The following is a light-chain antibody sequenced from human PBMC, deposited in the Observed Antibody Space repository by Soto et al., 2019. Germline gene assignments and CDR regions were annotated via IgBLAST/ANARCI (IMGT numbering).Light chain of an antibody. CDR1: SSDVGSYNL. CDR3: CSYAPSSTYV. Sequence: QSALTQPASVSGSPGQSITISCTGTSSDVGSYNLVSWYQQHPGKVPELMIYEVNKRPSGVSNRFSGSRSGNTASLTISGLQAEDEADYYCCSYAPSSTYVFGTGTKGTVL. CDR2: EVN. J-gene: IGLJ1*01. V-gene: IGLV2-23*02.